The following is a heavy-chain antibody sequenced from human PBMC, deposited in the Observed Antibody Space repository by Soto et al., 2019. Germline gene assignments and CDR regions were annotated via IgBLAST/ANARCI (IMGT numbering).Heavy chain of an antibody. CDR1: GFTFGDYA. D-gene: IGHD2-2*01. Sequence: PRLSCTASGFTFGDYAMSWFRQAPGKGLEWVGFIRSKAYGGTTEYAASVKGRFTISRDDSKSIAYLQMNSLKTEDTAVYYCTRDRGRYCSSTSCYHYYYGMDVWGQGTTVTVSS. J-gene: IGHJ6*02. CDR3: TRDRGRYCSSTSCYHYYYGMDV. V-gene: IGHV3-49*03. CDR2: IRSKAYGGTT.